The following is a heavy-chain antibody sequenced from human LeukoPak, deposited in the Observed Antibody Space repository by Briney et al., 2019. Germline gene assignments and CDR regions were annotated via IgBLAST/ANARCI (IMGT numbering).Heavy chain of an antibody. CDR3: ARGATVTWLNWFDP. D-gene: IGHD4-11*01. CDR2: INTDTGNP. V-gene: IGHV7-4-1*02. CDR1: GYTFIDYA. J-gene: IGHJ5*02. Sequence: EASVKVSCKASGYTFIDYAINWVRQAPGQGLEWMGWINTDTGNPTYGQDFTGRFVFSLDTSVSTAYLQISSLKAEDTAVYYCARGATVTWLNWFDPWGQGTLVTVSS.